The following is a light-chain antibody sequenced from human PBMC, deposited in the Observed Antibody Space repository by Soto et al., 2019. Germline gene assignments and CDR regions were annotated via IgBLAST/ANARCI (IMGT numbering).Light chain of an antibody. CDR3: CTYIGNDAGV. Sequence: QSVLTQPASVSGSPGQSITISCTGTSSDVGTYNLVSWYQQHPGTVAKLLIYEVNNRPSGVSNRFSGSKSGNTASLTISGLLAADEADYYCCTYIGNDAGVFGGGTKLTVL. J-gene: IGLJ3*02. CDR2: EVN. CDR1: SSDVGTYNL. V-gene: IGLV2-23*02.